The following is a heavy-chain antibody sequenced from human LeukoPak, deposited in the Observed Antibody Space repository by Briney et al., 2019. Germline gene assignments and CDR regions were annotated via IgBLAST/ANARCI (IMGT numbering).Heavy chain of an antibody. V-gene: IGHV3-30*18. J-gene: IGHJ4*02. Sequence: GGSLRLSCEASGFTFRSYGMHWVRQAPGKGLEWVASLSYDGSIKYYGDSVKGRFTISRDNSKNTQYLQMNSLRAEDTAAYYGAKDRVLFTYFDYWGQGTLVSVSS. D-gene: IGHD2-15*01. CDR3: AKDRVLFTYFDY. CDR1: GFTFRSYG. CDR2: LSYDGSIK.